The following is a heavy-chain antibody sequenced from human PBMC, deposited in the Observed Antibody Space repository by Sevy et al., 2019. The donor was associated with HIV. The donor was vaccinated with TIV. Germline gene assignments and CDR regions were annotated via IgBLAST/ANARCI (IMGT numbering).Heavy chain of an antibody. CDR2: ISYDGSNK. CDR1: GFTFSSYA. D-gene: IGHD3-22*01. CDR3: ARERANYYDSTRYFDY. J-gene: IGHJ4*02. V-gene: IGHV3-30-3*01. Sequence: GGSLRLSCAASGFTFSSYAMHWVRQAPGKGLEWVAVISYDGSNKYYADSVKGRFTISRDNSKNTLYLQMNSLRAEDTAVYYCARERANYYDSTRYFDYWGQGTLVTVSS.